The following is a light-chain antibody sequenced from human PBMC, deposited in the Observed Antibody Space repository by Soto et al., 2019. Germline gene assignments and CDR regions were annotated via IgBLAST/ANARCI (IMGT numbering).Light chain of an antibody. CDR1: QGISNS. CDR3: QKYNSAPLT. V-gene: IGKV1-27*01. CDR2: AAS. Sequence: DIQMTQSPSSLSASVGDRVTITCRASQGISNSLAWYQQKPGKVPKLLIYAASTLQSGAPSRFSVSGSLTDFTLTISSLQPEDVATSYCQKYNSAPLTFGPGTKVDSK. J-gene: IGKJ3*01.